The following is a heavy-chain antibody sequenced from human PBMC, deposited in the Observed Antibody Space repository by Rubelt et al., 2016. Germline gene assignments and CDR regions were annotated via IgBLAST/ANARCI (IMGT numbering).Heavy chain of an antibody. V-gene: IGHV4-34*02. Sequence: QVHLQQWGAGLLKPSETLSPTCAVYGGSFSGYYWSWIRQPPGKGLEWLGEINHSGSTNYNPSLKSRVNMSVDTSKNQFSLKLSSVTAADTAIYYCASGGGSYAFGFWGQGTLVTVSS. J-gene: IGHJ4*02. CDR1: GGSFSGYY. D-gene: IGHD1-26*01. CDR2: INHSGST. CDR3: ASGGGSYAFGF.